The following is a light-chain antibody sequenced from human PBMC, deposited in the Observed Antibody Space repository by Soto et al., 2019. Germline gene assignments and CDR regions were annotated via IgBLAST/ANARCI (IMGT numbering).Light chain of an antibody. CDR2: KVT. CDR1: SSDVGGYNF. J-gene: IGLJ1*01. V-gene: IGLV2-14*03. Sequence: QSALTQPASVSGSPGQSITISCTGTSSDVGGYNFVSWYQQHPGKAPKLMIYKVTRRPSVVSHRFSGSKSGNTSSLTISGLHAEDDADYYGTSYTTRSALVFGTGTKLTVL. CDR3: TSYTTRSALV.